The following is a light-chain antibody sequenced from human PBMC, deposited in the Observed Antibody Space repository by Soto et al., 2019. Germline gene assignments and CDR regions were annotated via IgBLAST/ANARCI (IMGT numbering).Light chain of an antibody. CDR1: QSISSL. J-gene: IGKJ2*01. Sequence: DIQMTQSPSTLSASIGDRVTITCRASQSISSLLAWYRQKPGKAPNLLIYKASNSESGVPSRFSGSGSGTEFTLTISSLQPDDFATYYCQQYKSYPYTFGQGTKLEVK. V-gene: IGKV1-5*03. CDR2: KAS. CDR3: QQYKSYPYT.